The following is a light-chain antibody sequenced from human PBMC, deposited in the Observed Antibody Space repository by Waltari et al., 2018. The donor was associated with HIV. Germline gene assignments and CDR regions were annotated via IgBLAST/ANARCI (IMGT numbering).Light chain of an antibody. V-gene: IGLV2-11*01. CDR3: CSYADSYSYV. Sequence: QSALTQPRSVSGSPGQSVTISCTGTNSDVGGYNLVSWYQQYPGKAPKFLIYDVNKRPEGVRDRFSASKSGNTASLTISGIQAEDEAEYYCCSYADSYSYVFGTGTKVTVL. CDR2: DVN. J-gene: IGLJ1*01. CDR1: NSDVGGYNL.